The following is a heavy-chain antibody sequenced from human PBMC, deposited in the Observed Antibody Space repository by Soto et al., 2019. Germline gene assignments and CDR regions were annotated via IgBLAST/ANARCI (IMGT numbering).Heavy chain of an antibody. CDR2: IIPIFGTA. CDR1: GGTFSSYA. D-gene: IGHD2-15*01. J-gene: IGHJ5*02. V-gene: IGHV1-69*13. CDR3: ARVHPDIVVVVAATPPWFDP. Sequence: ASVKVSCKASGGTFSSYAISWVRQAPGQGLEWMGGIIPIFGTANYAQKFQGRVTITADESTSTAYMELSSLRSEDTAVYYCARVHPDIVVVVAATPPWFDPWGQGTLVTVSS.